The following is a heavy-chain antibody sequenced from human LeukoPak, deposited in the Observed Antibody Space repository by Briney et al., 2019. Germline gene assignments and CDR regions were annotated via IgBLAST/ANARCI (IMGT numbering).Heavy chain of an antibody. V-gene: IGHV3-21*01. D-gene: IGHD3-22*01. CDR3: ARSDDSSGYYPNPGAFDI. CDR2: ISSSSSYI. CDR1: GFTFSSYS. Sequence: GGSLRLSCAASGFTFSSYSMNWVRQAPGKGLEWVSSISSSSSYIYCADSVKGRFTISRDNAKNSLYLQMNSLRAEDTAVYYCARSDDSSGYYPNPGAFDIWGQGTMVTVSS. J-gene: IGHJ3*02.